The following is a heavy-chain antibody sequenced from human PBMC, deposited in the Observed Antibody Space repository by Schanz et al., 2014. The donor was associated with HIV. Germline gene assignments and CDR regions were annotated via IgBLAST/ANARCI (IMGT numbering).Heavy chain of an antibody. Sequence: QVQLVQSGAEVQKPGASVKVSCKASGYSFTSYDINWVRQAPGQGLEWMGGFIPIFGTTNYAQKFQGSVTIIADESTSTSYMELSSLRSADTAVYFCARAAFSSEYYYGMDVWGQGTTVTVSS. J-gene: IGHJ6*02. CDR2: FIPIFGTT. CDR1: GYSFTSYD. D-gene: IGHD3-3*02. V-gene: IGHV1-69*01. CDR3: ARAAFSSEYYYGMDV.